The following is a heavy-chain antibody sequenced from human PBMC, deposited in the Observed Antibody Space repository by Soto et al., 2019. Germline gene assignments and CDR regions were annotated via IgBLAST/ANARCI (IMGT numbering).Heavy chain of an antibody. CDR3: AKYKSYYDILTGSPPLFDY. J-gene: IGHJ4*02. Sequence: GGSLRLSCAASGFTFSSYAMSWVRQAPGKGLELVSAISGSGGSTYYADSVKGRFTISRDNSKNTLYLQMNSLRAEDTAVFYCAKYKSYYDILTGSPPLFDYWGQGTLVTVSS. CDR2: ISGSGGST. CDR1: GFTFSSYA. V-gene: IGHV3-23*01. D-gene: IGHD3-9*01.